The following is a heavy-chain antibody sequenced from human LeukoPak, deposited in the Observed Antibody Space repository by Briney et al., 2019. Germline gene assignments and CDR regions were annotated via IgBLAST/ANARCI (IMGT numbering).Heavy chain of an antibody. CDR3: ARVGIFSVIAVAGTGWFDP. V-gene: IGHV1-2*02. Sequence: ASVKVSCKASGYTFTGYYMHWVRQAPGQGLEWMGWINPNSGGTNYAQKFQGRVTMTRDTSISTAYMELSRLRSDDTAVYYCARVGIFSVIAVAGTGWFDPWGQGTLVTVSS. CDR1: GYTFTGYY. D-gene: IGHD6-13*01. J-gene: IGHJ5*02. CDR2: INPNSGGT.